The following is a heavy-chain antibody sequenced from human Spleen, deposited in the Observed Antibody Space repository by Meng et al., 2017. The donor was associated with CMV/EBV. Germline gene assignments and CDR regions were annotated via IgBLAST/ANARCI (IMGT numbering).Heavy chain of an antibody. Sequence: FAVSGDSVSSSNWWSWVRQPPGKGLEWIGEVYHSGTTNYNPSLKSRVTISVDKSKNQFSLKLTSVTAADTAVYYCARFYSSTWVLDYWGQGTLVTVSS. CDR2: VYHSGTT. J-gene: IGHJ4*02. CDR1: GDSVSSSNW. CDR3: ARFYSSTWVLDY. D-gene: IGHD6-13*01. V-gene: IGHV4-4*02.